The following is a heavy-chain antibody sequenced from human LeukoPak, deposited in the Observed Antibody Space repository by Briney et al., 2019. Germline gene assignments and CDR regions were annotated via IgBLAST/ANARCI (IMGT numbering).Heavy chain of an antibody. D-gene: IGHD1-26*01. Sequence: SETLSLTCTVSGGSISSSSYYWGWIRQPPGKGLEWIGSIYYSGSTYYNPSLKSRVTISVDTSKNQFSLELSSVTAADTAVYYCARGKVGATSNWFDPWGQGTLVTVSS. J-gene: IGHJ5*02. CDR3: ARGKVGATSNWFDP. CDR1: GGSISSSSYY. CDR2: IYYSGST. V-gene: IGHV4-39*07.